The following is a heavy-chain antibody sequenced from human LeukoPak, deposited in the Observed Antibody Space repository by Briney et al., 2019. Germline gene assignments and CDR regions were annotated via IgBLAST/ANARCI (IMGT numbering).Heavy chain of an antibody. CDR2: ISSSSSYI. V-gene: IGHV3-21*04. D-gene: IGHD3-9*01. Sequence: GGSLRLSCAASGFTFSSYSMNWVRQAPGKGLEWVSSISSSSSYIYYADSVKGRFTISRDNAKNSLYLQMNSLRAEDTAVYYCARDETYYDILTGTYYYYGMDVWGKGTTVTVSS. CDR3: ARDETYYDILTGTYYYYGMDV. J-gene: IGHJ6*04. CDR1: GFTFSSYS.